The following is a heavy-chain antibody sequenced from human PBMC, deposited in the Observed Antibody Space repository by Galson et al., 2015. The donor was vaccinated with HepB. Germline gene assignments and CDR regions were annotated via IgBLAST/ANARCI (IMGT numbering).Heavy chain of an antibody. Sequence: SVKVSCKASGFTFSSATMQWVRQAPGQGLEWMGWISFYNDNANYAQNLQGRVTMTTDTSTTTAYMELKGLRSDDTAVYYCARARYSSSPPDYWGQGTLVSVSS. CDR3: ARARYSSSPPDY. CDR1: GFTFSSAT. CDR2: ISFYNDNA. D-gene: IGHD6-6*01. J-gene: IGHJ4*02. V-gene: IGHV1-18*01.